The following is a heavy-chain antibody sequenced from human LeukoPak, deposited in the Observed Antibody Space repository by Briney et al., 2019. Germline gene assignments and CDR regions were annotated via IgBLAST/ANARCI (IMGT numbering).Heavy chain of an antibody. V-gene: IGHV1-18*01. CDR3: ARGYSYGYGPLDY. CDR2: ISTDNGNT. Sequence: ASVTVSSPASVYSFTHYGINWVRQAPGHGLEWMGWISTDNGNTDYAHNLQGRVTMTTDTSTSTAYTELRSLRSDNTAVYYCARGYSYGYGPLDYWGEGTLVTVSS. D-gene: IGHD5-18*01. CDR1: VYSFTHYG. J-gene: IGHJ4*02.